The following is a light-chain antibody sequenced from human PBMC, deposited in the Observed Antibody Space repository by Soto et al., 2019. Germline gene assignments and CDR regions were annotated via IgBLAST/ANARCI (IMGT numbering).Light chain of an antibody. J-gene: IGKJ5*01. CDR2: AAS. V-gene: IGKV1-9*01. Sequence: IQLTQSPSSLSSSVGDRVTITCRASHGISSYLAWYQQKPGKALNLLIYAASTLQSGVPSRFSGSGSGTDFTLTISILQPEDFANYYCQQLNTYPITFGQGTRLEIK. CDR1: HGISSY. CDR3: QQLNTYPIT.